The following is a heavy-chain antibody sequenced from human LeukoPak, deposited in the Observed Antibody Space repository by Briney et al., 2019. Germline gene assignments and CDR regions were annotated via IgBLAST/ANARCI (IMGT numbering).Heavy chain of an antibody. CDR2: ISGDGGTT. D-gene: IGHD1-26*01. J-gene: IGHJ4*02. Sequence: GGSLRLSCAASGFTFSSYVMSWVRQAPGKGLEWVSLISGDGGTTYYADSVKGRFTISRDNSKSSLYLQMNSLRTEDTALYYCAKKSGRYSGRPRNFDNWGQGTLVTVSS. CDR1: GFTFSSYV. V-gene: IGHV3-43*02. CDR3: AKKSGRYSGRPRNFDN.